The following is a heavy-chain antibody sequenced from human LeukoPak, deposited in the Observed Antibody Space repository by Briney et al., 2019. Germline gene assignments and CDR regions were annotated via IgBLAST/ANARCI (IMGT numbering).Heavy chain of an antibody. CDR2: ISAYNGNT. J-gene: IGHJ5*02. Sequence: ASVKVSCKASGYTFTGYYMHWVRQAPGQGLEWMGWISAYNGNTNYVQKLQGRVTMTTDTSTSTAYMELRSLRSDDTAVYYCARVVAAAANWFDPWGQGTLVTVSS. D-gene: IGHD6-13*01. CDR3: ARVVAAAANWFDP. V-gene: IGHV1-18*04. CDR1: GYTFTGYY.